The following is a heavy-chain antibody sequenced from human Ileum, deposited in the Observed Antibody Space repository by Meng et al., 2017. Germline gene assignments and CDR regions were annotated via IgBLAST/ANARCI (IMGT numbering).Heavy chain of an antibody. CDR2: IIPILGIA. D-gene: IGHD3-3*01. CDR3: ARSSLGWPFLPFDY. CDR1: GGTFSIYT. Sequence: QVQLVQSGADVKKPGSSVKVSCKASGGTFSIYTTSWVRQAPGQGLEWMGRIIPILGIANYAQKFQGRVTITADKSTSTAYMELSSLRSKDTAVYYCARSSLGWPFLPFDYWGQGTLVTVSS. J-gene: IGHJ4*02. V-gene: IGHV1-69*02.